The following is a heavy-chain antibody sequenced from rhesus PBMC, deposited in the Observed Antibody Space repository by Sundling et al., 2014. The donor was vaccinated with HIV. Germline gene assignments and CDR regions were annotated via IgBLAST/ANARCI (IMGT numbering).Heavy chain of an antibody. D-gene: IGHD1-44*02. V-gene: IGHV3S42*01. CDR1: GFTFSSYG. CDR2: INSVGGRT. CDR3: AKDSIVGVTLGFDY. J-gene: IGHJ4*01. Sequence: EVQLVETGGGLVQPGGSLKLSCAASGFTFSSYGLSWVRQAPGKGLEWVSGINSVGGRTYYADSVKGRFTISRDNSKNTLSLQMNSLRAEDTAVYYCAKDSIVGVTLGFDYWGQGVLVTVSS.